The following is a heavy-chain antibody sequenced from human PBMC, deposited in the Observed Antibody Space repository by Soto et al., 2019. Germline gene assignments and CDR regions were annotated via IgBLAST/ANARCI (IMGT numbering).Heavy chain of an antibody. Sequence: SETLSLTCTVSGGSISSYYWSWIRQPPGKGLVWIGYIYYSGSTNYNPSLKSRVTTSVDTSKSQFSLKLSSVTAADTAVYYCARALILTGYYIHDAFDIWGQGTMVTVSS. CDR1: GGSISSYY. CDR2: IYYSGST. V-gene: IGHV4-59*01. CDR3: ARALILTGYYIHDAFDI. D-gene: IGHD3-9*01. J-gene: IGHJ3*02.